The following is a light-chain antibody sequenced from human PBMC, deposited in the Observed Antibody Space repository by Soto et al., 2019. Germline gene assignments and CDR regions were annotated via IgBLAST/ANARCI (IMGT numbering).Light chain of an antibody. J-gene: IGLJ1*01. Sequence: PHVQSSTIIKTKTSSDVGGYNYVSWYQQHPGKAPKLMIYDVSNRPSGVSNRFSGSKSGNTASLTISGLQAEDEADYYCSSYTSSSTLHVFGTGTKVTVL. V-gene: IGLV2-14*04. CDR1: SSDVGGYNY. CDR2: DVS. CDR3: SSYTSSSTLHV.